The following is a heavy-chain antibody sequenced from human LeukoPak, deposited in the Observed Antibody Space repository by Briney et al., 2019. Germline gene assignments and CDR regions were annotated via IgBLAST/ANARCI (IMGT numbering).Heavy chain of an antibody. CDR3: ARSTISGWFHAFDI. CDR1: GFTFSSYW. D-gene: IGHD6-19*01. Sequence: GGSLRLSCAASGFTFSSYWMSWVRQAPGKGLEWVANIKQDGSEKYYVDSVKGRFTISRDNAKNSLYLQMNSLRAEDTAAYYCARSTISGWFHAFDIWGQGTMVTVSS. V-gene: IGHV3-7*01. J-gene: IGHJ3*02. CDR2: IKQDGSEK.